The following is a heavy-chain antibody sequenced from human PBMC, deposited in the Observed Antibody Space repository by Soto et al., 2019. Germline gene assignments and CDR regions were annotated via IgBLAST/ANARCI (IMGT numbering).Heavy chain of an antibody. V-gene: IGHV4-39*01. Sequence: SETLSLTCTVSGGSISRSSYYWGWIRQPPGKGLEWIGSIYYSGSTYYNPSLKSRVTISVDTSKNQFSLKLSSVTAADTAVYYCARSMTTVVTLDYWGQGTLVTVSS. CDR2: IYYSGST. J-gene: IGHJ4*02. CDR1: GGSISRSSYY. D-gene: IGHD4-17*01. CDR3: ARSMTTVVTLDY.